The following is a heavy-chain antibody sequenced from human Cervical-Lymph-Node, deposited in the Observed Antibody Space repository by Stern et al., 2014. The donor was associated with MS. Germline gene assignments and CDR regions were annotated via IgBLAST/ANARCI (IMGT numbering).Heavy chain of an antibody. CDR2: ISYDGSEK. Sequence: QVQLVESGGGVVQPGGSLTLSCAASGFSLSNHGMHWVRQAPGKGLEWVAVISYDGSEKYYADSVMGRFTVSRDNSDNTVYLHMNSLRGEDTAVYYCARDKSKSWSFDYWGQGTLVAVSS. D-gene: IGHD6-13*01. CDR1: GFSLSNHG. V-gene: IGHV3-30*03. CDR3: ARDKSKSWSFDY. J-gene: IGHJ4*02.